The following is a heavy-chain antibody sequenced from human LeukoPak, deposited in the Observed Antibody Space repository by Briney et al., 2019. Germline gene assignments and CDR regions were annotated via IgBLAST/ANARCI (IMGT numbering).Heavy chain of an antibody. D-gene: IGHD3-22*01. Sequence: ASVKVSCKASGCTFTGYYMHWVRQAPGQGLEWMGWINPNSGGTNYAQKFQGRVTMTRDTSISTAYMELSRLRSDDTAVYYCARVVLYYDSSGYLGYWGQGTLVTVSS. J-gene: IGHJ4*02. CDR2: INPNSGGT. CDR1: GCTFTGYY. CDR3: ARVVLYYDSSGYLGY. V-gene: IGHV1-2*02.